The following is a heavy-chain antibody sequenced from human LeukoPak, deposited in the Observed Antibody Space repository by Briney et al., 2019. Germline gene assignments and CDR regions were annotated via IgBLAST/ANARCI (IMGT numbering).Heavy chain of an antibody. CDR2: IKSKTDGGTT. V-gene: IGHV3-15*01. J-gene: IGHJ6*02. D-gene: IGHD3-3*01. Sequence: GGSLRLSCAASGFTFSNAWMSWVRQAPGKGLEWVGRIKSKTDGGTTDYAAPVKGRFTISRDDSKNTLYLQMNSLKTEDTAVYYCTTDPHRVDWEWLVGLDYYGMDVWGQGTTVTVSS. CDR3: TTDPHRVDWEWLVGLDYYGMDV. CDR1: GFTFSNAW.